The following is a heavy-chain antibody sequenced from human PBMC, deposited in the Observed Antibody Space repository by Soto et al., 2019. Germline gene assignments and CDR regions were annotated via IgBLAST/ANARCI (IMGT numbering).Heavy chain of an antibody. V-gene: IGHV5-51*01. D-gene: IGHD3-3*01. CDR1: GYSFTSYW. CDR2: IHPGDSDT. J-gene: IGHJ6*02. CDR3: ARQSGSTIFGVDSYYSYYGMDV. Sequence: PGESLKISCRVSGYSFTSYWIGWVRQMPGKGLEWMGIIHPGDSDTKYSPSFQGQVTISADKSISTAYLQWSSLKASDTAMYYCARQSGSTIFGVDSYYSYYGMDVWGQGTTVTVSS.